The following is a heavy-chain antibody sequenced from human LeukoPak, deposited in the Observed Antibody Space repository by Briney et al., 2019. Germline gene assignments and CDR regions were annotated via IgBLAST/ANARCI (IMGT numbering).Heavy chain of an antibody. Sequence: PGGSLRLSCAASGFTFSSYTVNWVRQAPGKGLEWVSSISSTSTYIHYADSLKGRLTISRDNSKNTLYLQMNSLRAEDTAVYYCAGDLRRQWLDLDYWGQGTLVTVSS. CDR2: ISSTSTYI. CDR1: GFTFSSYT. D-gene: IGHD6-19*01. J-gene: IGHJ4*02. CDR3: AGDLRRQWLDLDY. V-gene: IGHV3-21*01.